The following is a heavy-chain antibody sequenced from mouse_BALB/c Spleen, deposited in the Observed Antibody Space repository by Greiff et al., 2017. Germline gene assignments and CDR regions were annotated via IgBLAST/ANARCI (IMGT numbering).Heavy chain of an antibody. CDR3: RSVYDWFAY. CDR2: IDPENGDT. V-gene: IGHV14-4*02. D-gene: IGHD2-14*01. CDR1: GFNIKDYY. J-gene: IGHJ3*01. Sequence: DVKLVESGAELVRSGASVKLSCTASGFNIKDYYMHWVKQRPEQGLEWIGWIDPENGDTEYAPKFQGKATMTADTSSNTAYLQLSSLTSEDTAVYYCRSVYDWFAYWGQGTLVTVSA.